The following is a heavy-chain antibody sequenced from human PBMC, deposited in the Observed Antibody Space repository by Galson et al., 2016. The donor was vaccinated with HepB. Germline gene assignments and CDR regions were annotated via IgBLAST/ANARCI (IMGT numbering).Heavy chain of an antibody. Sequence: SLRLSCAASGFTFSSYPMSWVRQAPGKGLEWVSGISGSGGSTYYADSVKGRFPISRDNSKNTLYLQMNSLRAEDTAVYYCAKDSSGRKVFTMVRELSSMDVWGQGTTVTVSS. CDR2: ISGSGGST. J-gene: IGHJ6*02. V-gene: IGHV3-23*01. CDR3: AKDSSGRKVFTMVRELSSMDV. D-gene: IGHD3-10*01. CDR1: GFTFSSYP.